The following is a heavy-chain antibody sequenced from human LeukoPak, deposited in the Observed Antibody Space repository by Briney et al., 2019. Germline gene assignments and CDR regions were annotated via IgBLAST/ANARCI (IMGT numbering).Heavy chain of an antibody. CDR3: AREGMGYCSGGSCYDY. Sequence: ASVKVSCKVSGYTLTELSMRWVRQAPGQGLEWMGIINPSGGSTSYAQKFQGRVTMTRDMSTSTVYMELSSLRSEDTAVYYCAREGMGYCSGGSCYDYWGQGTLVTVSS. D-gene: IGHD2-15*01. CDR1: GYTLTELS. CDR2: INPSGGST. J-gene: IGHJ4*02. V-gene: IGHV1-46*01.